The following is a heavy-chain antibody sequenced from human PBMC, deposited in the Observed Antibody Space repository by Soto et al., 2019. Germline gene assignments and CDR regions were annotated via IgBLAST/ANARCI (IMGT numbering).Heavy chain of an antibody. CDR3: ARRSSGWYFDY. CDR2: ISGSGGST. Sequence: EVQLLESGGGLVQPGGSLRLSCAASGFTFSSYAMNWVRQAPGKGLEWVSVISGSGGSTYYADSVKGRFTISRDNSKNTLYRQMNSMRAEATAVYYCARRSSGWYFDYWGQGTLVTVSS. J-gene: IGHJ4*02. CDR1: GFTFSSYA. V-gene: IGHV3-23*01. D-gene: IGHD6-19*01.